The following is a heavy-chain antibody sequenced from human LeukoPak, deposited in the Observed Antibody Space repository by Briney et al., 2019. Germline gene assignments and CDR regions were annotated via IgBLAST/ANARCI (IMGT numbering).Heavy chain of an antibody. V-gene: IGHV4-59*12. D-gene: IGHD5-12*01. J-gene: IGHJ4*02. Sequence: PSETLSLTCTVSGGSIRSYYWSWIRQPPGKGLEWIGYIYYSGSANYNPSLKSRVTISVDTSKNQFSLKLSSVTAADTAVYYCASSGYSGYDPFDYWGQGTLVTVSS. CDR2: IYYSGSA. CDR3: ASSGYSGYDPFDY. CDR1: GGSIRSYY.